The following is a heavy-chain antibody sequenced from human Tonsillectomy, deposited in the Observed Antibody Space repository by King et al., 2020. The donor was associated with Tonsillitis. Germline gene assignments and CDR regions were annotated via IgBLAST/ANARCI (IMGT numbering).Heavy chain of an antibody. CDR3: ATEKGDGTYFFYAFDI. J-gene: IGHJ3*02. CDR2: IKQDGTEK. Sequence: QLVQSGGGLVQPGGSLRLSCTASGFRFSSYWMSWVRQAPGKGLEWVANIKQDGTEKYYVDSVKGRFSISRDNARNSLYLQMNSLRAEDTAVYYCATEKGDGTYFFYAFDIWGQGTMVTVSS. V-gene: IGHV3-7*03. CDR1: GFRFSSYW. D-gene: IGHD1-26*01.